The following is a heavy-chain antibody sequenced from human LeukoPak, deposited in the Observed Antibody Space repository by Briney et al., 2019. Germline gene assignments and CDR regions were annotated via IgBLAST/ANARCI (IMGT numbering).Heavy chain of an antibody. J-gene: IGHJ4*02. CDR2: ISSSSSYI. CDR1: GLPFISYS. D-gene: IGHD2-15*01. CDR3: ATHPLYCSGGSCYHFDY. Sequence: GGSRNLPCAASGLPFISYSINWFRKAPGKGLNGVSSISSSSSYIYYADSVKGRFTISGDNAKNSLYLQMNSLRAEDTAVYYCATHPLYCSGGSCYHFDYWGQGTLVTVSS. V-gene: IGHV3-21*01.